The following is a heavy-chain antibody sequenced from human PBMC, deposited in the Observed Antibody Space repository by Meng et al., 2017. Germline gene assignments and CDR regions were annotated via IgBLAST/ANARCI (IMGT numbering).Heavy chain of an antibody. V-gene: IGHV6-1*01. Sequence: IQLVQSGPGLLEPSKTLSLFSGSSGDSVSSNSAARNWSRQSPSRGLEWLGRAYYRSKWYHDYAESVKSRISIDPDTSKNQFSLQLRSVTPEDSAVYYCARGSYSFDSWGQRTLVTVSS. CDR3: ARGSYSFDS. J-gene: IGHJ4*02. D-gene: IGHD1-26*01. CDR2: AYYRSKWYH. CDR1: GDSVSSNSAA.